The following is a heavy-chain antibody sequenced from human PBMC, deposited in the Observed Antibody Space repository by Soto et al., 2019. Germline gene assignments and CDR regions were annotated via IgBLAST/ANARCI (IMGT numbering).Heavy chain of an antibody. CDR3: ARDHNFGFILYAMDV. CDR2: IDPSSGRT. J-gene: IGHJ6*02. V-gene: IGHV1-46*01. Sequence: ASVKVSCKASGYTFTSYSMHWVRQAPGQGLEWMGIIDPSSGRTSYAQNFQGRVTMTSDTSTSIVYMEMSSLKSEDTAVYYCARDHNFGFILYAMDVWGQGTTVTV. D-gene: IGHD2-15*01. CDR1: GYTFTSYS.